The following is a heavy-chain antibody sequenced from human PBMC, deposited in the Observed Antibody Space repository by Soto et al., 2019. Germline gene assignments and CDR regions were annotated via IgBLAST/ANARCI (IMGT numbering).Heavy chain of an antibody. CDR1: GGSISSYY. CDR2: IYTSGST. CDR3: ARDEESGSSSWYVRARAYNCFDP. D-gene: IGHD6-13*01. J-gene: IGHJ5*02. Sequence: SETLSLTCTVSGGSISSYYWSWIRQPAGKGLEWIGRIYTSGSTNYNPSLKSRVTMSVDTSKNQFSLKLSSVTAADTAVYYCARDEESGSSSWYVRARAYNCFDPWGQGTLVTVSS. V-gene: IGHV4-4*07.